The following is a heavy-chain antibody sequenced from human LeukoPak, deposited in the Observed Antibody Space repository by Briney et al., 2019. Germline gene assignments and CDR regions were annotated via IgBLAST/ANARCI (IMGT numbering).Heavy chain of an antibody. J-gene: IGHJ3*02. D-gene: IGHD3-22*01. CDR3: ARSGDSSGLDAFDI. CDR2: IYYSGST. Sequence: SETLSLTCTVSGGSISSYYWSWIRQPPGKGLEWIGYIYYSGSTNYNPFLKSRVTISVDTSKNQFSLKLSSVTAADTAVYYCARSGDSSGLDAFDIWGQGTMVTVSS. CDR1: GGSISSYY. V-gene: IGHV4-59*01.